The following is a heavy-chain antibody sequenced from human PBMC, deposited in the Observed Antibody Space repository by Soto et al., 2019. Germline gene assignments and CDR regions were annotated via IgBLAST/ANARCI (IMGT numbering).Heavy chain of an antibody. CDR2: IIPIFDTP. Sequence: QVQLVQSGAEVKKPGSSVKVSCKASGGTFSSYAISWVRQAPGQGLEWMGGIIPIFDTPNDAQKFQGIVTITADESASTAYMELSSLRAEDTAVYYWARQDCISSSCYCYYYYGMDVWGQGTTVTVSS. J-gene: IGHJ6*02. CDR3: ARQDCISSSCYCYYYYGMDV. V-gene: IGHV1-69*12. D-gene: IGHD2-2*01. CDR1: GGTFSSYA.